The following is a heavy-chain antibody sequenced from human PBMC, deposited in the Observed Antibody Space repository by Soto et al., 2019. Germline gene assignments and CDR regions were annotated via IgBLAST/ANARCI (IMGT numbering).Heavy chain of an antibody. CDR1: GYIFNNYD. CDR2: LSPNSGNT. CDR3: ARGQALRNYYLLY. D-gene: IGHD1-7*01. Sequence: QVQLVQSGAEVKKPGASVKVSCKASGYIFNNYDINWVRQATGQGLEWMGWLSPNSGNTGYAQKFQGRVTMTRNTSIRTAYMELSSLRSEDTAVYYCARGQALRNYYLLYWGQGTLVTVSS. J-gene: IGHJ4*02. V-gene: IGHV1-8*01.